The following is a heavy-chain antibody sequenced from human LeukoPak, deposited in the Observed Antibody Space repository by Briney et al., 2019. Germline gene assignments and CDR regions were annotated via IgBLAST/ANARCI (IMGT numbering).Heavy chain of an antibody. D-gene: IGHD2-15*01. CDR1: GGSIESYY. Sequence: SETLSLTCSDSGGSIESYYWSWIRQPPGKGLEFIGYIAASGTTKHNPSLKSRVTLSMDTSKNQFSLKLSSVTAADTAVYYCARDRAYCSGGSCYSNWFDPWGQGTLVTVSS. J-gene: IGHJ5*02. CDR3: ARDRAYCSGGSCYSNWFDP. V-gene: IGHV4-4*08. CDR2: IAASGTT.